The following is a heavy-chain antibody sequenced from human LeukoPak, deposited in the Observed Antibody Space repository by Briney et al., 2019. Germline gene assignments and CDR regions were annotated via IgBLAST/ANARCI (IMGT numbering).Heavy chain of an antibody. Sequence: GGSLRLSCAASGFTFDDYAMHWVRQAPGKGLEWVSGISWNSDTIGYADSVRGRFTISRDNAKNSLYLQMNGLRAEDTALYYCAKDKTGFFDWLSNFDYWGQGTLVTVSS. D-gene: IGHD3-9*01. J-gene: IGHJ4*02. CDR3: AKDKTGFFDWLSNFDY. CDR1: GFTFDDYA. V-gene: IGHV3-9*01. CDR2: ISWNSDTI.